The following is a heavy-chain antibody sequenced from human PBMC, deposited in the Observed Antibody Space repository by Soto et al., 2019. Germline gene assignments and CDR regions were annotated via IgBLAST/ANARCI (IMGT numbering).Heavy chain of an antibody. D-gene: IGHD1-26*01. CDR3: ARDSGFYSGDY. Sequence: ASVKVSCTASGYTFTSHYLHWVRQAPGQGLEWMGIIGPSGGSTSYAQEFQGRVTLTRDTSTSTDYMELSSLRSEDTAVYYCARDSGFYSGDYWGQGTQVTVSS. CDR1: GYTFTSHY. V-gene: IGHV1-46*01. J-gene: IGHJ4*02. CDR2: IGPSGGST.